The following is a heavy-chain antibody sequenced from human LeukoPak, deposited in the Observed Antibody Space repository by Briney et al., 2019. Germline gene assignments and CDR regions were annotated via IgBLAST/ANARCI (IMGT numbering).Heavy chain of an antibody. CDR2: ISSSSSTI. D-gene: IGHD6-6*01. Sequence: PGGSLRLSCAASGFTFSSYSMNWVRQAPGKGLEWVSYISSSSSTIYYADSVKGRFTISRDNAKNTLYLQMNSLRAEDTAVYYCARGRSGSSYYFDYWGQGTLVTVSS. V-gene: IGHV3-48*01. CDR3: ARGRSGSSYYFDY. CDR1: GFTFSSYS. J-gene: IGHJ4*02.